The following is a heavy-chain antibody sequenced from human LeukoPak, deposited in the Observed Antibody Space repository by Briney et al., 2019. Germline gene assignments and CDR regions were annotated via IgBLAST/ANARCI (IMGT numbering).Heavy chain of an antibody. J-gene: IGHJ4*02. CDR1: GFTFSSYA. CDR3: AKTSGYHGTTYYFDY. D-gene: IGHD5-12*01. V-gene: IGHV3-23*01. Sequence: PGGSLRLSCAASGFTFSSYAMSWVRQAPGKGLEWVSAISGSGGSTYYADSVRGRFTISGDNSKNTLYLQMNSLRAEDTAVYYCAKTSGYHGTTYYFDYWGQGTLVTVSS. CDR2: ISGSGGST.